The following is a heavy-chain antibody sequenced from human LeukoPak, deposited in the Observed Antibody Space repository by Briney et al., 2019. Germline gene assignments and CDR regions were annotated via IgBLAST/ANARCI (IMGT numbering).Heavy chain of an antibody. D-gene: IGHD2-21*02. CDR1: GFNFNDAY. Sequence: PGGSLRLSCLGSGFNFNDAYMNWVRQAPGKGLGWVGRVKSIRDGGTTDDTAPVKGRFTISRDDSKRTVYLQMNSLKTEDTAVYFCTARVVTTNEFWGQGTLVTVSS. CDR2: VKSIRDGGTT. CDR3: TARVVTTNEF. V-gene: IGHV3-15*01. J-gene: IGHJ4*02.